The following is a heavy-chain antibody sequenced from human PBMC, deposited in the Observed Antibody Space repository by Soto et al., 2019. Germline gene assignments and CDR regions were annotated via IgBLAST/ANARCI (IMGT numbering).Heavy chain of an antibody. Sequence: QITLKESGPTLVKPTQTLTLTCTFSGFSLSTSGVGVGWIRQPPGKALEWLALIYWDDDKRYSPSLKSRLTITQDTSKNPVVLTMTNMDPVDTATYYCAHRRDGYITFDYWGQGTLVTVSS. D-gene: IGHD5-12*01. CDR3: AHRRDGYITFDY. J-gene: IGHJ4*02. V-gene: IGHV2-5*02. CDR1: GFSLSTSGVG. CDR2: IYWDDDK.